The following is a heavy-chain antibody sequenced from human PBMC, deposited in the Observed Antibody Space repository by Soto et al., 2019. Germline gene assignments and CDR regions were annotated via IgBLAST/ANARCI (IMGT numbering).Heavy chain of an antibody. J-gene: IGHJ2*01. CDR1: GFTFSSYA. CDR2: ISYDGSNK. CDR3: ARTDGYSGYDLGAHWYFDL. D-gene: IGHD5-12*01. Sequence: QVQLVESGGGVVQPGRSLRLSCAASGFTFSSYAMHWVRQAPGKGLEWVAVISYDGSNKYYADSVKGRFTISRDNSKNTLYLQMNSLRAEDTAVYYCARTDGYSGYDLGAHWYFDLWGRGTLVTVSS. V-gene: IGHV3-30-3*01.